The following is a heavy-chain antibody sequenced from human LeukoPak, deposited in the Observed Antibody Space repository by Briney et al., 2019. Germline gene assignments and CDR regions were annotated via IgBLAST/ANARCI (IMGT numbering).Heavy chain of an antibody. CDR3: AKMPVSYSSGWSNFDY. CDR1: GFTVSSNY. CDR2: ISGSGGST. J-gene: IGHJ4*02. D-gene: IGHD6-19*01. Sequence: PGGSLRLSCAASGFTVSSNYMSWVRQAPGKGLEWVSAISGSGGSTYYADSVKGRFAISRDNSKNTLYLQINSLRAEDTAVYYCAKMPVSYSSGWSNFDYWGQGTLVTVSS. V-gene: IGHV3-23*01.